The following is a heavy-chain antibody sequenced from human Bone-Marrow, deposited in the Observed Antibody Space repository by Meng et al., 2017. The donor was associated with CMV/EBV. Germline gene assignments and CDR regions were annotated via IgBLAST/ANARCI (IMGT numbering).Heavy chain of an antibody. CDR2: INPNSGGT. J-gene: IGHJ6*02. D-gene: IGHD3-10*01. Sequence: ASVKVSCKASGYTFTGYYMHWVRQAPGQGLEWMGWINPNSGGTNYAQKFQGRVTMTRDTSISTAYMELSRLRSDVTAVYYCARDGAYYYGSGSYHYYYYGMDVWGQGTTVTVSS. V-gene: IGHV1-2*02. CDR3: ARDGAYYYGSGSYHYYYYGMDV. CDR1: GYTFTGYY.